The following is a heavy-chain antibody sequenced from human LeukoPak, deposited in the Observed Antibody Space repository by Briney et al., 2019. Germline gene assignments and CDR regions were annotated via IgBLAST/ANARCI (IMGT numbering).Heavy chain of an antibody. J-gene: IGHJ4*02. V-gene: IGHV4-39*02. CDR3: ASAPRQGSIGGLDY. CDR1: GGSISSSTYY. Sequence: SETLSLTCSVSGGSISSSTYYWGWIRQPPGKGLEWIGAIYYTGTTYYNPSLRSRVTISVDTPKNHFSLKLSSVTAADTALYYCASAPRQGSIGGLDYWGQGTLVTVSS. D-gene: IGHD3-16*01. CDR2: IYYTGTT.